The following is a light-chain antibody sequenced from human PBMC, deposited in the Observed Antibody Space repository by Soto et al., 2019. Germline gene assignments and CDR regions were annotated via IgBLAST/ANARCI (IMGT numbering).Light chain of an antibody. V-gene: IGKV1-39*01. CDR3: QQSYSTPT. J-gene: IGKJ2*01. CDR2: AAS. CDR1: QSISSY. Sequence: DIQMTQSPSSLSASVGDRVTITCRASQSISSYLNWYQQKPGKAPKLLIYAASSLHSGVPSRFSGSESGTDFTLTISSLQPEDFATYYCQQSYSTPTFGQGTKLEVK.